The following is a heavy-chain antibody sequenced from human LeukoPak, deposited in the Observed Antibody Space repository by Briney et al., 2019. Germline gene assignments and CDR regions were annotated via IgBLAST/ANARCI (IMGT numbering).Heavy chain of an antibody. CDR1: GGSISSGDYY. Sequence: PSETLSLTCTVSGGSISSGDYYWTWLRQSPGKGLEWIGYIYDSGGIHYNPSFQSRVIISVDTSKSQFSLRLSSVTAADTAVYYCARARGSSYFSYNWFDPWGQGTLVTVSS. D-gene: IGHD6-13*01. CDR2: IYDSGGI. CDR3: ARARGSSYFSYNWFDP. V-gene: IGHV4-30-4*01. J-gene: IGHJ5*02.